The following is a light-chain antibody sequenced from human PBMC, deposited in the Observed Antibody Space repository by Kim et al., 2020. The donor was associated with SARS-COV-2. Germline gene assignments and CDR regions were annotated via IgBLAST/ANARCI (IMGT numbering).Light chain of an antibody. CDR3: LQYEILPPA. V-gene: IGKV1-33*01. Sequence: DIQMTQSPSSLSASVGDRVTITCQASQDINIYLNWFQQKPGKAPKLLIYDASNLQTGVPSRFSGSGSGTDFTFVISSLQPEDIATYYCLQYEILPPAFGPGTKVDIK. CDR2: DAS. J-gene: IGKJ3*01. CDR1: QDINIY.